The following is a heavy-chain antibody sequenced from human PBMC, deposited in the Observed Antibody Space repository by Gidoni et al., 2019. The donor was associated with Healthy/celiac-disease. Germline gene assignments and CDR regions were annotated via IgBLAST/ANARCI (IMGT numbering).Heavy chain of an antibody. V-gene: IGHV4-34*01. J-gene: IGHJ4*02. CDR3: ARGWYYYGDYVGFDY. D-gene: IGHD4-17*01. CDR2: INHSGST. CDR1: GGSFSGYY. Sequence: QVQLQQWRAGLLKPSETLSLTCAVYGGSFSGYYWSWIRQPPGKGLEWIGEINHSGSTNYNPSLKSRVTISVDTSKNQFSLKLSSVTAADTAVYYCARGWYYYGDYVGFDYWGQGTLVTVSS.